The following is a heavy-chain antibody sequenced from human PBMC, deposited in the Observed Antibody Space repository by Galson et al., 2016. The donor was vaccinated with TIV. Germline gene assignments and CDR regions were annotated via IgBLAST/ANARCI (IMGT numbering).Heavy chain of an antibody. Sequence: QSGAEVKKPGESLKISCKGSGYRFSSYWIGWVRQRPGKGLEWLGIIFPDDSDTRYSPSLDGQVTFSADKSIRTAYLQWSSLKASETAIYYCARHFRYSDSSGYHYFDSWGQGTMVTVSS. CDR1: GYRFSSYW. CDR3: ARHFRYSDSSGYHYFDS. J-gene: IGHJ4*02. V-gene: IGHV5-51*01. D-gene: IGHD3-22*01. CDR2: IFPDDSDT.